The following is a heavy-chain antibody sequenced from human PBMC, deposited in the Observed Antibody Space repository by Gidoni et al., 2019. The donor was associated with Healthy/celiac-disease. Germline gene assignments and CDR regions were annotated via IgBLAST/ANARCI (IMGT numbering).Heavy chain of an antibody. D-gene: IGHD2-15*01. Sequence: QVQLQESGPGLVKPSQTLSLTCTVSGGSISSGGYYWSWIRQHPGKGLAWIGYIYYSGRTYYNPSLKSRVTISVDTSKNQFSLKLSSVTAADTAVYYCARAQRRDIVVVVAAITFDYWGQGTLVTVSS. V-gene: IGHV4-31*03. CDR3: ARAQRRDIVVVVAAITFDY. CDR2: IYYSGRT. CDR1: GGSISSGGYY. J-gene: IGHJ4*02.